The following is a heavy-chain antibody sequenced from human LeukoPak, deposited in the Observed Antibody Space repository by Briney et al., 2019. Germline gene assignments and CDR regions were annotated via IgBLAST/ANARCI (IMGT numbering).Heavy chain of an antibody. J-gene: IGHJ4*02. D-gene: IGHD3-10*01. CDR3: ARAGWIITSGIDY. CDR1: GYSISRGYY. V-gene: IGHV4-38-2*01. CDR2: IYHIGST. Sequence: SETLSLTCGVSGYSISRGYYWAWIRQPPGKGLEWIGTIYHIGSTYYTPSLGSRVIISVDTSKNEFSLNLKSVTAADTAVYYCARAGWIITSGIDYWGQGALVTVSS.